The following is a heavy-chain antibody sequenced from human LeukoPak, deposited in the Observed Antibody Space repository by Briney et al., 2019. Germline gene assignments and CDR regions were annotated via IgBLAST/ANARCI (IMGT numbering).Heavy chain of an antibody. J-gene: IGHJ4*02. CDR3: AKDRGFSRWYFDY. CDR1: GFTFDDYA. V-gene: IGHV3-9*01. CDR2: ISWNSGSI. Sequence: PGGSLRLSCAASGFTFDDYAMHWVRQAPGQGLEWVSGISWNSGSIGYADSVKGRFTISRDSAKNSLYLQMNSLRAEDTALYYCAKDRGFSRWYFDYWGQGTLVTVSS. D-gene: IGHD2-15*01.